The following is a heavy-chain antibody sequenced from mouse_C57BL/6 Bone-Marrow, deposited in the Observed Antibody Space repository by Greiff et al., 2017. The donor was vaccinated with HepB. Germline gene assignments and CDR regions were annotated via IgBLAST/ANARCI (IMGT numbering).Heavy chain of an antibody. Sequence: LVESGAELVRPGTSVKMSCKASGYTFTNYWIGWAKQRPGHGLEWIGDIYPGGGYTNYNEKFKGKATLTADKSSSTAYMQFSSLTSEDSAIYYCARRNYYGSSYVGYWYFDVWGTGTTVTVSS. CDR3: ARRNYYGSSYVGYWYFDV. D-gene: IGHD1-1*01. V-gene: IGHV1-63*01. J-gene: IGHJ1*03. CDR2: IYPGGGYT. CDR1: GYTFTNYW.